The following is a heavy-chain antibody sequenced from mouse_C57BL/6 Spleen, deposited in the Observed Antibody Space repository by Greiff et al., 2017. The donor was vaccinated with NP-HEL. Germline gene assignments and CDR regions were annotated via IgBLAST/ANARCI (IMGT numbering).Heavy chain of an antibody. D-gene: IGHD1-1*01. J-gene: IGHJ3*01. CDR3: ARSDYYYGLGAY. CDR2: IHPNSGST. V-gene: IGHV1-64*01. CDR1: GYTFTSYW. Sequence: QVQLQQPGAELVKPGASVKLSCKASGYTFTSYWMHWVKQRPGQGLEWIGMIHPNSGSTNYNEKFKSKATLTVDKSSSTAYMQLSSLTSEDSAVYYCARSDYYYGLGAYWGQGTLVTVSA.